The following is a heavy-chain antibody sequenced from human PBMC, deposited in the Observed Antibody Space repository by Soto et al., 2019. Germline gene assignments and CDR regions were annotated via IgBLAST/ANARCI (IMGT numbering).Heavy chain of an antibody. J-gene: IGHJ2*01. V-gene: IGHV3-23*01. D-gene: IGHD2-21*02. Sequence: EVQLLESGGGLVQPGGSVRLSCAASGLTFGNYAMSWVRQAPGKGLEWVSAISGDSGRTYYADSVKGRFTISRDNSMNTLYLQMNTLRAEDTAVYYCAVTPNCGRDCSAASYWYFDIWGRGTLVTVSS. CDR3: AVTPNCGRDCSAASYWYFDI. CDR2: ISGDSGRT. CDR1: GLTFGNYA.